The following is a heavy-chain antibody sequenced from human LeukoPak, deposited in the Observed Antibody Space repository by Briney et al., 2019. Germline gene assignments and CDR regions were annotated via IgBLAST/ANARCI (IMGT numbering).Heavy chain of an antibody. J-gene: IGHJ3*02. D-gene: IGHD3-22*01. V-gene: IGHV1-69*01. CDR3: ASPFYDINDAFDI. CDR1: GGTFSSYA. CDR2: IIPIFGTA. Sequence: GSSVKVSCKASGGTFSSYAISWVRQAPGQGLEWMGGIIPIFGTANYAQKFQGRVTTTADESASTAYMELSSLRSEDTAVYYCASPFYDINDAFDIWGQGTMVTVSS.